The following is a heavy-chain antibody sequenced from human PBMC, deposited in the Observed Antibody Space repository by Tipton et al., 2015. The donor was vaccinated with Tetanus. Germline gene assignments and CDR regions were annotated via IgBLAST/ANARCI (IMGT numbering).Heavy chain of an antibody. CDR3: TASGIVGSGYRIDY. J-gene: IGHJ4*02. V-gene: IGHV3-15*07. D-gene: IGHD1-26*01. Sequence: SLRLSCATSGLFFKNAWMNWVRQAPGKGLEWVGRVKNKADGGTTDYSARVKDRFSISRGDSKATLFLQMYRLKTEDASVYYCTASGIVGSGYRIDYGGRGTLVVVSS. CDR2: VKNKADGGTT. CDR1: GLFFKNAW.